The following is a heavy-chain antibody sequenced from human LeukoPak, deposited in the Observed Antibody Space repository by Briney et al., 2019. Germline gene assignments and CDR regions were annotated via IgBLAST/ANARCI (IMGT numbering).Heavy chain of an antibody. CDR3: AREDLGAAYFDF. V-gene: IGHV6-1*01. J-gene: IGHJ4*02. CDR1: GDSVSTNNVA. Sequence: QTLSLTCAISGDSVSTNNVAWNWIRQSPSRGLEWLGRTYYRFKWYNDYAVSVKSQIIINPDTSKNQFSLQLNSVTPDDTAVYYCAREDLGAAYFDFWGQGTLVTVSS. D-gene: IGHD2-15*01. CDR2: TYYRFKWYN.